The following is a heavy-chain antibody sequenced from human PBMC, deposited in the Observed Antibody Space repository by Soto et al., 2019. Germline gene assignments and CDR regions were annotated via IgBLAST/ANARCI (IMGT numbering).Heavy chain of an antibody. V-gene: IGHV3-23*01. J-gene: IGHJ6*02. Sequence: PVGSLRVSCVASGFAFTTHAMSWVRQSPGKGLEWVSTFSGSGGNIYYAEAVKGRLTISRDDSKNTLYLQMNSLRVEDTAVYYCAKDPPWTVGPLAMDVWGQGTTVTVSS. CDR2: FSGSGGNI. D-gene: IGHD3-10*01. CDR1: GFAFTTHA. CDR3: AKDPPWTVGPLAMDV.